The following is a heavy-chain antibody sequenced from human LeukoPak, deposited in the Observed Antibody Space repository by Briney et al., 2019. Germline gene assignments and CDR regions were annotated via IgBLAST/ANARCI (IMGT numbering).Heavy chain of an antibody. Sequence: KSSQTLSLTCTVSGGSISSANYYWSWIRQPPGKALEWIGYIYYSGSTNYNPSLKSRVTISVDTSKNQFSLKLSSVTAADTAVYYCAGTYYDFWSGYRYWFDPWGQGTLVAVSS. D-gene: IGHD3-3*01. CDR3: AGTYYDFWSGYRYWFDP. V-gene: IGHV4-61*01. CDR1: GGSISSANYY. CDR2: IYYSGST. J-gene: IGHJ5*02.